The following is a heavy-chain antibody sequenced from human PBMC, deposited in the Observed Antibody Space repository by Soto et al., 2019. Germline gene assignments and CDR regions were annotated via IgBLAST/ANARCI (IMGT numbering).Heavy chain of an antibody. CDR3: AETQMVRGSSSYYYGMDV. D-gene: IGHD3-10*01. CDR2: IYYSGST. CDR1: GGSVSSGSYY. Sequence: PSETLSLTCAVSGGSVSSGSYYWSWIRQPPGKGLEWIGYIYYSGSTNYNPSLKSRVTISVDTSKNQFSLKLSSVTAADTAVYYCAETQMVRGSSSYYYGMDVWGQGTTVTVSS. J-gene: IGHJ6*02. V-gene: IGHV4-61*01.